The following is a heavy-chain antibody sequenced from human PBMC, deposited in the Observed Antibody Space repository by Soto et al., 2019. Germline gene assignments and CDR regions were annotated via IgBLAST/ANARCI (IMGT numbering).Heavy chain of an antibody. V-gene: IGHV1-69*01. Sequence: QVQLVQSGAEVKKPGSSVKVSCKASGGTFSSYAISWVRQAPGQGLEWMGGIIPISDTTNYAQKFQGRVTITAEESTSKAYMELSSLRSEDTAVYYCARSQGSSTSLEIYYYYYYGMDVWGQGTTVTVSS. J-gene: IGHJ6*02. CDR1: GGTFSSYA. D-gene: IGHD2-2*01. CDR3: ARSQGSSTSLEIYYYYYYGMDV. CDR2: IIPISDTT.